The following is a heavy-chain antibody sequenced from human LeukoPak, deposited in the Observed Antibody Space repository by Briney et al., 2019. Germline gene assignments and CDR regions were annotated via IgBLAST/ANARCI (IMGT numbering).Heavy chain of an antibody. V-gene: IGHV3-30*03. D-gene: IGHD5-12*01. CDR1: GFTFSTYG. CDR3: ARSDVDMAA. Sequence: PGRSLRLSCAASGFTFSTYGMHWVRQAPGKGLEWVAVISSDGSNKLYTDSVKGRFTISRDNSKNTLYLQMNSLRAEDTAVYYCARSDVDMAAWGQGTLVTVSS. CDR2: ISSDGSNK. J-gene: IGHJ5*02.